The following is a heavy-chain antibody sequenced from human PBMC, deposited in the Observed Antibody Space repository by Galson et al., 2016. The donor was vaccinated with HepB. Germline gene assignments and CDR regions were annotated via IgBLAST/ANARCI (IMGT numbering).Heavy chain of an antibody. CDR2: IHHSGST. D-gene: IGHD3-3*02. V-gene: IGHV4-4*02. CDR1: GASINNSYW. J-gene: IGHJ4*02. Sequence: SETLSLTCAVSGASINNSYWWTWVRQPPGKGLEWIGDIHHSGSTNYNPSLKSRLTMSVDKSKNHFSLTLNSVTAADTAVYFCARITSISGVLIPLDYWGQGTLVTVSS. CDR3: ARITSISGVLIPLDY.